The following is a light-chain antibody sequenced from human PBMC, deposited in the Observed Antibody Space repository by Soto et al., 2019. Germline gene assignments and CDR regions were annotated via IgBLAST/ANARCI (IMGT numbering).Light chain of an antibody. CDR2: GAS. CDR3: QQYNNWPRT. J-gene: IGKJ1*01. CDR1: QSVSSK. V-gene: IGKV3-15*01. Sequence: EIVMTQSPATLSLSPGERVTLSCRASQSVSSKLAWYQQKPGQAPRLLIYGASIRATDIPARFSGSGSGTEFTLTVSSLQSEDSAVYYCQQYNNWPRTFGQGTKVDIK.